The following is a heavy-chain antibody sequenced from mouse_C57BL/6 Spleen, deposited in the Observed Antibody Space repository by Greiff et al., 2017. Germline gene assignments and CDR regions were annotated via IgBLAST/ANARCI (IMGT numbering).Heavy chain of an antibody. D-gene: IGHD1-1*01. CDR3: ARSFITTVVYFDY. CDR2: IHPNSGST. Sequence: QVQLQQPGAELVKPGASVKLSCKASGCTFTSYWMHWVKQRPGQGLEWIGMIHPNSGSTNYNEKFKSKATLTVDKSSSTAYMQLSSLTSEDSAVYYCARSFITTVVYFDYWGQGTTLTVSS. V-gene: IGHV1-64*01. J-gene: IGHJ2*01. CDR1: GCTFTSYW.